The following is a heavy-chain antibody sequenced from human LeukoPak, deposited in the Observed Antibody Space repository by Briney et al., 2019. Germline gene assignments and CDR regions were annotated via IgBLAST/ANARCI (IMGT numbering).Heavy chain of an antibody. D-gene: IGHD7-27*01. CDR3: VRTPPNWGFDY. CDR1: GYTLSELS. V-gene: IGHV1-8*01. CDR2: MSPNSGDT. J-gene: IGHJ4*02. Sequence: GASVKVSCKVSGYTLSELSMHWVRQATGQGLEWLGWMSPNSGDTGYAQKFQGRVTMTSDSSISTAYMELSSLRSEDTAIYYCVRTPPNWGFDYWGQGTLVTVSS.